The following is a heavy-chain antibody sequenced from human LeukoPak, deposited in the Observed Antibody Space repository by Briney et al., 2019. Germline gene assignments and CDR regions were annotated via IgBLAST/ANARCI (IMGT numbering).Heavy chain of an antibody. Sequence: GGSLRLSCAASGFTFSSYALHWVRQAPGKGLEWEAVLSFDGTITYYADSVKGRFTISRDNSKNTLYLQLNSLRAEDTAVYYCARDSTYYYDSGSSGPHYFGYWGQGTLVTVSS. CDR1: GFTFSSYA. V-gene: IGHV3-30*04. CDR3: ARDSTYYYDSGSSGPHYFGY. D-gene: IGHD3-10*01. J-gene: IGHJ4*02. CDR2: LSFDGTIT.